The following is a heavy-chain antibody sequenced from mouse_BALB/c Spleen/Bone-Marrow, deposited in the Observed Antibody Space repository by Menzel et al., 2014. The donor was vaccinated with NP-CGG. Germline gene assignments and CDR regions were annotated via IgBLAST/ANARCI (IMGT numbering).Heavy chain of an antibody. Sequence: QVQLKESGAELARPGASGKMSCRASGYTFTTYTIHWGRQRPGQGLEWIGYINPSSGYTNYNQKFKDKATLTADKSSSTAYMRLSSLTSEDSAVYYCARRDDGYVFFDYWGQGTTLTVSS. CDR1: GYTFTTYT. CDR2: INPSSGYT. CDR3: ARRDDGYVFFDY. J-gene: IGHJ2*01. V-gene: IGHV1-4*01. D-gene: IGHD2-3*01.